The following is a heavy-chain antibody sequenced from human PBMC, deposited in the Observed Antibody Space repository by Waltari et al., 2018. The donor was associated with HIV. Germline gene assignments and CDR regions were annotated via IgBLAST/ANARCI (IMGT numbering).Heavy chain of an antibody. CDR1: GFTFSSYW. CDR3: ARESATSPRYAMDV. J-gene: IGHJ6*02. D-gene: IGHD1-26*01. CDR2: IKQDGSEK. V-gene: IGHV3-7*01. Sequence: EVHLVESGGTLVQPGGSLRLSCAASGFTFSSYWMSWVRQAPGKGREGVANIKQDGSEKNYVASMNGRFTISRDNAKNSLYLQMNSLRVEDTAVYYCARESATSPRYAMDVWGQGTTVTVSS.